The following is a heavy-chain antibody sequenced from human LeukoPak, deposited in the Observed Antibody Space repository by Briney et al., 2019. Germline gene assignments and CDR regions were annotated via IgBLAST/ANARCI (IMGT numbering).Heavy chain of an antibody. CDR3: ARDFVYYYGSGSNPDAFDI. CDR2: ISSSGSTI. J-gene: IGHJ3*02. CDR1: GFTFSSYG. Sequence: GGSLRLSCAASGFTFSSYGMHWVRQAPGKGLEWVSYISSSGSTIYYADSVKGRFTISRDNAKNSLYLQMNSLRAEDTAVYYCARDFVYYYGSGSNPDAFDIWGQGTMVTVSS. D-gene: IGHD3-10*01. V-gene: IGHV3-48*04.